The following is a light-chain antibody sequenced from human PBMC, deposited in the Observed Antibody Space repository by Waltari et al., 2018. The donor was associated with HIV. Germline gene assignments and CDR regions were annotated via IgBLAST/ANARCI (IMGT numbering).Light chain of an antibody. CDR2: TAS. J-gene: IGKJ1*01. CDR3: QQLTSYPRT. V-gene: IGKV1-9*01. CDR1: QDINFY. Sequence: DIQLTQSPSFLSASVGARVTITCRASQDINFYLAWYQQKPGKAPKLLIYTASTLQSGVPSRFRGSGSGTEFTLTISSLQPEDFATYYCQQLTSYPRTFGRGTKVEIK.